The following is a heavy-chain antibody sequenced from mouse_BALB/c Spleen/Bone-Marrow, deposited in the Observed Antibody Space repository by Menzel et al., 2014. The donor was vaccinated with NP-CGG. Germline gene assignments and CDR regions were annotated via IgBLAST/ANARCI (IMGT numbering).Heavy chain of an antibody. V-gene: IGHV2-9-2*01. J-gene: IGHJ3*01. CDR2: IWTGGGT. D-gene: IGHD1-1*01. Sequence: QVHVKQSGPGLVAPSQSLSITCTVSGFSLTSYDMNWVRQPPGKGLEWLGVIWTGGGTDYNSAFMSRLSISKDNSKSQVFLKMNSLQTDDTAIYYCVRGKNLYGTPLAYWGQGTLVTVSA. CDR3: VRGKNLYGTPLAY. CDR1: GFSLTSYD.